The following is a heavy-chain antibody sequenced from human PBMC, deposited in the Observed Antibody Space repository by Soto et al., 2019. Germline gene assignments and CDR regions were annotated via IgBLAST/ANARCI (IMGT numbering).Heavy chain of an antibody. J-gene: IGHJ4*02. CDR1: GVSISSSSYY. V-gene: IGHV4-39*01. CDR2: IYYGGSS. Sequence: SETLSLTCTVSGVSISSSSYYWGWFRQPPGKGLEWIGTIYYGGSSYSNPSLKSRVAISLDTSKNQFSLTLTSVTAADTAVYYCARHGSYWGQGTLVTVSS. CDR3: ARHGSY.